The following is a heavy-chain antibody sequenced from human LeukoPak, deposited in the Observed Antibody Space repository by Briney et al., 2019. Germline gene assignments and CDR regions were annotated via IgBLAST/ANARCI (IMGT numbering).Heavy chain of an antibody. CDR2: INPNSGGT. J-gene: IGHJ4*02. CDR3: ARGGSTNFYESSGYSIYCDY. Sequence: ASVKVSCKASGYTFTGYYLHWVRQAPGQGLEWMGWINPNSGGTNYAQKFQGRVTMTRDTSISTAYVELSRLRSDDTAVYYCARGGSTNFYESSGYSIYCDYWGQGPLVTVSS. V-gene: IGHV1-2*02. D-gene: IGHD3-22*01. CDR1: GYTFTGYY.